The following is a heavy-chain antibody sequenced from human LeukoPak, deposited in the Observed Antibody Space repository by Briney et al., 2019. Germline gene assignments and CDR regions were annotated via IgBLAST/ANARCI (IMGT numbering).Heavy chain of an antibody. V-gene: IGHV4-4*07. CDR1: GGSISSYY. J-gene: IGHJ4*02. Sequence: PSETLSLTCTVSGGSISSYYWSWIRQPAGKGLEWIGRIYTSGSTNYNPSLKSRVTMSVDTSKNQFSLKLSSVTAADTAVCYCVRTLLSRFSSGNYFDYWGQGTLVTVSS. CDR2: IYTSGST. CDR3: VRTLLSRFSSGNYFDY. D-gene: IGHD3-10*01.